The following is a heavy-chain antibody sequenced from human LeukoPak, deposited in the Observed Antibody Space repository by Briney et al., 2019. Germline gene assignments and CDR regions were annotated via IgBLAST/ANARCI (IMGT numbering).Heavy chain of an antibody. D-gene: IGHD2-2*01. CDR2: MNPNSGNT. CDR1: GYTFTSYD. Sequence: AASVKVFCKASGYTFTSYDINWVRQATGQGLEWMGWMNPNSGNTGYAQKFQGRVTMTRNTSISTAYMELSSLRSEDTAVYFCARKGPANYYYYYMDVWGKGTTVTVSS. J-gene: IGHJ6*03. V-gene: IGHV1-8*01. CDR3: ARKGPANYYYYYMDV.